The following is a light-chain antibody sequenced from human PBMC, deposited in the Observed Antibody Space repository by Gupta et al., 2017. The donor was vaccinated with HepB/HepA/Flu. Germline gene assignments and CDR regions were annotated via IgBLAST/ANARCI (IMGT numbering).Light chain of an antibody. Sequence: SYALTQPPSVSVSPGQTARITCSGDALPKQYAYWYQQKPGQAPVLVIYKDSERPSGIPERFSGSSSGTTVTLTISGVQVEDEADYYCQSADSSGTYVVFGGGTKLTVL. V-gene: IGLV3-25*03. CDR1: ALPKQY. J-gene: IGLJ2*01. CDR2: KDS. CDR3: QSADSSGTYVV.